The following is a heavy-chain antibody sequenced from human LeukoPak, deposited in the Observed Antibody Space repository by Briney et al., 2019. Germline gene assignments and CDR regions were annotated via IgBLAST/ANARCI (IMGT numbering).Heavy chain of an antibody. CDR1: GVSFSGYY. J-gene: IGHJ4*02. CDR3: ARGRLEYSSSSIDY. CDR2: INHSGST. D-gene: IGHD6-6*01. Sequence: SETLSLTCAVYGVSFSGYYWSWIRQPPGKGLEWIGEINHSGSTNYNPSLKSRVTISVDTSKNQFSLKLSSVTAADTAVYYCARGRLEYSSSSIDYWGQGTLVTVSS. V-gene: IGHV4-34*01.